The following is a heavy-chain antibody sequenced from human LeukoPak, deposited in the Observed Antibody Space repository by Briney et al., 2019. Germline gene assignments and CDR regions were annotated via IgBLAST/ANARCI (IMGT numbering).Heavy chain of an antibody. CDR2: IYYRGST. V-gene: IGHV4-39*01. D-gene: IGHD5-24*01. CDR1: GGSISSSNYH. J-gene: IGHJ4*02. CDR3: ARHDRRDGYNLSHDFDY. Sequence: SETLSLTCTVSGGSISSSNYHWGPIRQPPGKGLEWIGSIYYRGSTYYNPSLKGRVTISVDTSKNHFSLKLSSVTAADTAVYSCARHDRRDGYNLSHDFDYWGQGTLVTVSS.